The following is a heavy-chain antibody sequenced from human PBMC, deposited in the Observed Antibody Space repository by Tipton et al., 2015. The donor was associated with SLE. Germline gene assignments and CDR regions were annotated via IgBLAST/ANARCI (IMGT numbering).Heavy chain of an antibody. J-gene: IGHJ3*02. V-gene: IGHV3-21*04. D-gene: IGHD6-19*01. CDR2: ISSSSSYI. CDR3: AREAVAAAFDI. CDR1: GFTFSSYS. Sequence: SLRLSCAASGFTFSSYSMNWVRQAPGEGLEWVSSISSSSSYIYYADSVKGRFTISRHNSKNTLYLQMNSLRAEDTAVYYCAREAVAAAFDIWGQGTMVTVSS.